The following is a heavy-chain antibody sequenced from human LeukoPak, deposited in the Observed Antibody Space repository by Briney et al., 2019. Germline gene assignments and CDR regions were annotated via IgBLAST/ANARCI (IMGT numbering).Heavy chain of an antibody. V-gene: IGHV1-8*03. Sequence: ASVKVSCKASGGTFSSYAISWVRQAPGQGLEWMGWMNPNSGNTGYAQKFQGRVTITRNTSISTAYMELSSLRSEDTAVYYCARYLLWFGELRWFDPWGQGTLVTVSS. CDR1: GGTFSSYA. D-gene: IGHD3-10*01. CDR3: ARYLLWFGELRWFDP. CDR2: MNPNSGNT. J-gene: IGHJ5*02.